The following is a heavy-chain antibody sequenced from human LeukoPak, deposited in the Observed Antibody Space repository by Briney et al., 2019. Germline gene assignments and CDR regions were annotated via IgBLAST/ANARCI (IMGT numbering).Heavy chain of an antibody. CDR3: AGDDTGGYRFDY. D-gene: IGHD3-22*01. Sequence: SETLSLTCAVSGVSISSGDHSWSWIRQPPGKGLEWIGYIYHSGSTTYNPSLKSRVTISIDRSKNQFSLKLSSVTAADTAVYYCAGDDTGGYRFDYWGQGTLVTVSS. CDR1: GVSISSGDHS. CDR2: IYHSGST. J-gene: IGHJ4*02. V-gene: IGHV4-30-2*01.